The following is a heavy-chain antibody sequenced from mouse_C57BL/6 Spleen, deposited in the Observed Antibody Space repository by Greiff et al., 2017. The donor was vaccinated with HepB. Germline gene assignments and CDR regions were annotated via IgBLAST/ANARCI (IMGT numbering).Heavy chain of an antibody. Sequence: QVQLKESGAELARPGASVKMSCKASGYTFTSYTMHWVKQRPGQGLEWIGYINPSSGYTKYNQKFKDKATLTADKSSSTAYMQLSSLTSEDSAVYYCARWDTLGYFDYWGQGTTLTVSS. D-gene: IGHD4-1*01. CDR3: ARWDTLGYFDY. J-gene: IGHJ2*01. V-gene: IGHV1-4*01. CDR2: INPSSGYT. CDR1: GYTFTSYT.